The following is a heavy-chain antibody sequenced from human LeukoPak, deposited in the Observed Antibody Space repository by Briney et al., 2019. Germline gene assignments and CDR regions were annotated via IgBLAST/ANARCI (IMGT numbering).Heavy chain of an antibody. CDR3: AKSSMFRGVTVDY. CDR2: IYHSGHT. CDR1: GGSINSSSYY. V-gene: IGHV4-39*01. J-gene: IGHJ4*02. D-gene: IGHD3-10*01. Sequence: SETLSLTCTVSGGSINSSSYYWGWIRQPPGEALEWIGSIYHSGHTYYNPSLKSRVTISVDTSKSQFSLKLSSVTAADTAVYYCAKSSMFRGVTVDYWGQGTLVTVSS.